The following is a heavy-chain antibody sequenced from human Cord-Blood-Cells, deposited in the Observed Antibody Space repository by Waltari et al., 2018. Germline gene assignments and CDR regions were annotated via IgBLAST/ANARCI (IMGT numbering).Heavy chain of an antibody. J-gene: IGHJ3*02. V-gene: IGHV4-39*07. Sequence: QLQLQESGPGLVKPSETLSLTCTVSGVSISSSSYYLGWIRQPPGKGLEWIGSIYYSGSTYYNPSLKSRVTISVDTSKNQFSLKLSSVTAADTAVYYCARGGGYDAFDIWGQGTMVTVSS. CDR2: IYYSGST. CDR3: ARGGGYDAFDI. CDR1: GVSISSSSYY. D-gene: IGHD3-22*01.